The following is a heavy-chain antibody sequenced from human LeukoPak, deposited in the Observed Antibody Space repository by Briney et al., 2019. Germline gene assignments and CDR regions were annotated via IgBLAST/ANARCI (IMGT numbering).Heavy chain of an antibody. CDR3: AKDEYYDYVWGSYRPGY. J-gene: IGHJ4*02. Sequence: GGSLRLSCAASGFTFSSYGMSWVRQAPGKGLEWVSAISGSGGSTYYADSVKGRFTISRDNSKNTLYLQMNSLRAEDTAVYYCAKDEYYDYVWGSYRPGYWGQGTLVTVSS. D-gene: IGHD3-16*02. CDR2: ISGSGGST. V-gene: IGHV3-23*01. CDR1: GFTFSSYG.